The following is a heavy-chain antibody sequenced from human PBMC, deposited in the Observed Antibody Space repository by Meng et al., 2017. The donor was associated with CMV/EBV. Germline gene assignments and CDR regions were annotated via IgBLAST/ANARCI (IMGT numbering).Heavy chain of an antibody. CDR3: ARGTTVGATYAVDY. V-gene: IGHV4-31*02. J-gene: IGHJ4*02. Sequence: SVGSISTGCYYCSWIRQHPVKGLECIGYIYYSGSTYYNPSLKSRVTISVDTSKNQFSLKLSSVTAADTAVYYCARGTTVGATYAVDYWGQGTLVTVSS. CDR2: IYYSGST. D-gene: IGHD1-26*01. CDR1: VGSISTGCYY.